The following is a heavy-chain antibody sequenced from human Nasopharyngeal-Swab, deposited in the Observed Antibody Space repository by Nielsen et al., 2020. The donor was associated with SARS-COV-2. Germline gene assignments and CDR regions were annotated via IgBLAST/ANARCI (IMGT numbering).Heavy chain of an antibody. CDR3: AAGTVLGY. V-gene: IGHV3-7*03. Sequence: GESLKISCAASGFTFTNYWMTWVRQAPGKGLEWVANIKQDGNEKYYVDSVKGRFTISRDNAKNSLYLQMNSLRAEDTAMYYCAAGTVLGYWGQGTLATVSS. J-gene: IGHJ4*02. D-gene: IGHD1-7*01. CDR1: GFTFTNYW. CDR2: IKQDGNEK.